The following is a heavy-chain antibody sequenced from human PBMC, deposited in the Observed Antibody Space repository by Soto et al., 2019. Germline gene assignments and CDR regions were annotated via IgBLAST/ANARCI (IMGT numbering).Heavy chain of an antibody. V-gene: IGHV4-31*03. D-gene: IGHD2-15*01. J-gene: IGHJ6*03. Sequence: QVQLQESGPGLVKPSQTLSLTCTVSGGSISSGGYYWSWIRQHPGKGLEWIGYIYYSGSTYYNPSLKSRVTISVDTSKNQFSLKLSSVTAADTAVYYCAREKCSGGSCYYYYMDVWGKGTTVTVSS. CDR1: GGSISSGGYY. CDR3: AREKCSGGSCYYYYMDV. CDR2: IYYSGST.